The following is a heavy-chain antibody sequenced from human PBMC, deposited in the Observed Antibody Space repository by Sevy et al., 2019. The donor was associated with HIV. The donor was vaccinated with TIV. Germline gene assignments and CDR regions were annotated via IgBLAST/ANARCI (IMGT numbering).Heavy chain of an antibody. CDR2: ISAYNGNT. CDR3: ARVPYGYGSNWFDP. V-gene: IGHV1-18*01. Sequence: ASVKVSCKASGYTFTSYGISWVRQAPGQGLEWMGWISAYNGNTNYAQKVQDRVTMTTDTSTRTAYMELRSLRSDGTAVYYCARVPYGYGSNWFDPWGQGTLVTVSS. D-gene: IGHD5-18*01. J-gene: IGHJ5*02. CDR1: GYTFTSYG.